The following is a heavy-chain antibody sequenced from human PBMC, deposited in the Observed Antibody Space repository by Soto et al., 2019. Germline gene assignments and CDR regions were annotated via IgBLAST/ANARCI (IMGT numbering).Heavy chain of an antibody. CDR3: ARVGPRPARPLNY. CDR2: IISSSSYI. D-gene: IGHD6-6*01. CDR1: GFTFSTYT. J-gene: IGHJ4*02. Sequence: GGSLRLSCAASGFTFSTYTMNWVRQAPGKGLEWVSSIISSSSYIYYADSVKGRFTISRDNAKNSLYLQMSSLRAEDTAIYYCARVGPRPARPLNYWGQGTLVTVSS. V-gene: IGHV3-21*01.